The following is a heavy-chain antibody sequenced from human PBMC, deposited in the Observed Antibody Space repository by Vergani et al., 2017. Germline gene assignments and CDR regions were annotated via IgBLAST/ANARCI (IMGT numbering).Heavy chain of an antibody. CDR3: AKHSYSSGWYGFDYYYGMDV. V-gene: IGHV3-23*04. CDR2: ISGSGGST. Sequence: EVQLVESGGGLVQPGRSLRLSCAASGFTFSSYAMSWVRQAPGKGLEWVSAISGSGGSTYYADSVKGRFTISRDNSKNTLYLQMNSLRAEDTAVYYCAKHSYSSGWYGFDYYYGMDVWGQGTTVTVSS. CDR1: GFTFSSYA. D-gene: IGHD6-19*01. J-gene: IGHJ6*02.